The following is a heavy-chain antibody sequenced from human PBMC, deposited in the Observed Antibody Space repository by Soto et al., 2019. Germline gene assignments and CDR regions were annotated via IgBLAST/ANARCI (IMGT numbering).Heavy chain of an antibody. D-gene: IGHD3-16*01. Sequence: EVQLVESGGGLVQPGGSLRLSCAASGFTFSDHYMDWVRQAPGKGLERVGRSKNKADSYTTEYAASVKGRFTISSDGSKDSLYLQMNSPKTEDTAVYFCTVWGLGNGFGAAWGKGILVTVSS. V-gene: IGHV3-72*01. CDR2: SKNKADSYTT. J-gene: IGHJ1*01. CDR3: TVWGLGNGFGAA. CDR1: GFTFSDHY.